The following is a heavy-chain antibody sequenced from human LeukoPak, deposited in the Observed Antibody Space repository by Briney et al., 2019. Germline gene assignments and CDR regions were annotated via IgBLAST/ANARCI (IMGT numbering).Heavy chain of an antibody. Sequence: GRSLRLSCAASGFTFSRYGMYWVRQAPGKGLEWVAVILFDGSNKYYADSVKGRFTISRDNSKNTLYLQMNSLRAEDTAVYYCAKVGDGDYYLDYWGQGTLVTVSS. CDR2: ILFDGSNK. CDR3: AKVGDGDYYLDY. J-gene: IGHJ4*02. V-gene: IGHV3-33*06. CDR1: GFTFSRYG. D-gene: IGHD4-17*01.